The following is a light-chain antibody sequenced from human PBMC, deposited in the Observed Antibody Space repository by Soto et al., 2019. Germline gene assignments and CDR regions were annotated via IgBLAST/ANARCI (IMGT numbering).Light chain of an antibody. CDR2: DAY. CDR3: QQYGSSPT. V-gene: IGKV3-20*01. CDR1: QSVSSY. J-gene: IGKJ1*01. Sequence: EIVLTQFPATLSLSPGAGVTLSCRASQSVSSYLAWYQQKRGQAPRLLIYDAYNRATGIPARFSGSGSGTDFTLTISRLEPEDFAVYYYQQYGSSPTFGQGTMVDVK.